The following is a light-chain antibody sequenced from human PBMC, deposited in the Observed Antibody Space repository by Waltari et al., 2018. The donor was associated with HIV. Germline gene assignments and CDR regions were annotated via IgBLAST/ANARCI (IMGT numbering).Light chain of an antibody. CDR2: DAS. V-gene: IGKV3-11*01. Sequence: EIVLTQSPATLSLSPGERATLSCRASQSVRYLAWYQQKPGQAPRLLIYDASNRATGIPTRFSGSGPGTDFTLTISSLEPEDFAVYYCQQRTIWPITFGQGTRLEIK. CDR3: QQRTIWPIT. CDR1: QSVRY. J-gene: IGKJ5*01.